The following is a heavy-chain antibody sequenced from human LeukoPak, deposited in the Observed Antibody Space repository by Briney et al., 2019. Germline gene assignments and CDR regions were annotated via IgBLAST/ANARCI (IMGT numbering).Heavy chain of an antibody. CDR1: GGSFSGYY. J-gene: IGHJ5*02. D-gene: IGHD3-3*01. CDR2: INHSGSN. V-gene: IGHV4-34*01. Sequence: SETLSLTCAVYGGSFSGYYWSWLRQPPGKGLEWFGEINHSGSNNYNPSLKSRVTISVDTSKNKFSLKQICVPAAHAAVFLCARSSKVWSGYLKKNWFDPWGQGTLVTVSS. CDR3: ARSSKVWSGYLKKNWFDP.